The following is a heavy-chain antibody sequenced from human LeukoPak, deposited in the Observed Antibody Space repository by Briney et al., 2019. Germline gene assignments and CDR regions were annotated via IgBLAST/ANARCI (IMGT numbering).Heavy chain of an antibody. J-gene: IGHJ3*02. CDR1: GYTFTAYY. Sequence: GASVKVSCKASGYTFTAYYIHWVRQAPGQGLEWMGWINTNNGGTKYAQKFQGRVTMTRDTSISTAYMELSRLRSDDTTLYYCARDEDASSDNAFDIWGQGTMVTVS. D-gene: IGHD3-22*01. CDR3: ARDEDASSDNAFDI. CDR2: INTNNGGT. V-gene: IGHV1-2*02.